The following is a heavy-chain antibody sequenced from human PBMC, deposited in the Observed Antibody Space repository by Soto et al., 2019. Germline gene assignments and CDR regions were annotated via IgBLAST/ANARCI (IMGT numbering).Heavy chain of an antibody. CDR3: AREVAADGTFREDVFDI. J-gene: IGHJ3*02. Sequence: QVHLVQSGAEVKKPGSSVKVSCKASGGTFSNHAINXXXXXXXXXXXXXXRIIPIFTTTNYAQKFQGRVTITADESTITAYMELSSLKHDXTAVYYCAREVAADGTFREDVFDIWGQGTLVTVSS. CDR2: IIPIFTTT. CDR1: GGTFSNHA. D-gene: IGHD6-13*01. V-gene: IGHV1-69*12.